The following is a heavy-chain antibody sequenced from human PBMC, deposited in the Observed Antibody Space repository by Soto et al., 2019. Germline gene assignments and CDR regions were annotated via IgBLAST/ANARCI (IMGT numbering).Heavy chain of an antibody. V-gene: IGHV3-30*02. CDR2: IWYDGSNK. CDR1: GFTFSSYG. J-gene: IGHJ6*02. D-gene: IGHD4-17*01. CDR3: AKDSTVAYYYYGMDV. Sequence: GGSLRLSCATSGFTFSSYGMHWVRQAPGKGLEWVAVIWYDGSNKYYADSVKGRFTISRDNSKNTLYLQMNSLRAEDTAVYYCAKDSTVAYYYYGMDVWGQGTTVTVS.